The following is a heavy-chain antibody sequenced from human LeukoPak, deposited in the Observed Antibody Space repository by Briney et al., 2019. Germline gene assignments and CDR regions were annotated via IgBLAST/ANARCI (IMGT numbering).Heavy chain of an antibody. CDR3: ARAKGRYYYDSSGYYLREIFDY. CDR1: GYTFTSYD. V-gene: IGHV1-2*06. D-gene: IGHD3-22*01. Sequence: GASVKVSCKASGYTFTSYDINWVRQATGQGLEWMGRINPNSGGTNYAQKFQGGVTMTRDTSISTAYMELSRLRSDDTAVYYCARAKGRYYYDSSGYYLREIFDYWGQGTLVTVSS. CDR2: INPNSGGT. J-gene: IGHJ4*02.